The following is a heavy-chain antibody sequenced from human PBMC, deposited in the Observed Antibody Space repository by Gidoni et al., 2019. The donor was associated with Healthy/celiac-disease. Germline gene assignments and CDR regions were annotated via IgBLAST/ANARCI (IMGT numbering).Heavy chain of an antibody. V-gene: IGHV4-31*03. Sequence: QVQLQESGPGLVKPSQTLSLTCTVSGGSLRSGGYYWSWIRQHPGKGLEWIGYIYYSWSTYYNPSPKSRVTISVDTSKNQFSLKLSSVTAADTAVYYCARSGVVVVPAALNWFDPWGQGTLVTVSS. CDR2: IYYSWST. CDR3: ARSGVVVVPAALNWFDP. CDR1: GGSLRSGGYY. D-gene: IGHD2-2*01. J-gene: IGHJ5*02.